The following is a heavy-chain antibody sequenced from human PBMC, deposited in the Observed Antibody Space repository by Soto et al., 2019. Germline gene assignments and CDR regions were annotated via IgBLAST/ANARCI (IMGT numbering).Heavy chain of an antibody. J-gene: IGHJ6*02. CDR2: ISSRSDI. CDR1: GFTFSTYS. CDR3: AREYTAWPLAYGLDV. Sequence: GGSLRLSCVDSGFTFSTYSINWVRQAPGKGLEWVSSISSRSDIYYADSVKGRFTISRDNAKNSVSLQMNSLRAEDTAVYYCAREYTAWPLAYGLDVWGQGTTVTVSS. V-gene: IGHV3-21*01. D-gene: IGHD2-2*02.